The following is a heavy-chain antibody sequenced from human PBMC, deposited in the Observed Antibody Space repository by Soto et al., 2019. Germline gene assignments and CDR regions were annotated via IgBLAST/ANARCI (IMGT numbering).Heavy chain of an antibody. D-gene: IGHD3-22*01. CDR2: IKQDGSDK. CDR3: AREWHDSGGYYTDS. V-gene: IGHV3-7*01. CDR1: GFTFSNYW. J-gene: IGHJ4*02. Sequence: EVQLVESGGGLAQPGGSLRLSCAATGFTFSNYWMSWVRQAPGMGLEWVANIKQDGSDKYYVDSVKGRFTISRDNAKNSLYLQMNSLGAEDTAVYYCAREWHDSGGYYTDSWGQGTLVTVSS.